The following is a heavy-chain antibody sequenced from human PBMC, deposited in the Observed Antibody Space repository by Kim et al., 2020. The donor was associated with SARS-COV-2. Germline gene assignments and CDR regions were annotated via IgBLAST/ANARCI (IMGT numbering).Heavy chain of an antibody. CDR1: GFTFSNAW. J-gene: IGHJ4*02. Sequence: GGSLRLSCAASGFTFSNAWMSWVRQAPGKGLEWVGRIKSKTDGGTTDYAAPVKGRFTISRDDSKNTLYLQMNSLKTEDTAVYYCTTQYDPSDFWSGYYLPFDYWGQGTLVTVSS. CDR3: TTQYDPSDFWSGYYLPFDY. D-gene: IGHD3-3*01. CDR2: IKSKTDGGTT. V-gene: IGHV3-15*01.